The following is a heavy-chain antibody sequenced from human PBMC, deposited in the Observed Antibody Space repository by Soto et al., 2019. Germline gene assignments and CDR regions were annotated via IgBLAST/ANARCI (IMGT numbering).Heavy chain of an antibody. CDR2: IFYSGHT. CDR1: GGSITTNTYY. D-gene: IGHD1-26*01. CDR3: ARRFGRCFDD. V-gene: IGHV4-39*01. J-gene: IGHJ4*02. Sequence: QLQLQESGPGLVKPSETLSLTCTVSGGSITTNTYYWGWIRQSPGKGLEWIGNIFYSGHTYYNPSLKSRVTISVDTSTNQVYLKVTSVTAADTAVYYCARRFGRCFDDWCQGTLVTVSS.